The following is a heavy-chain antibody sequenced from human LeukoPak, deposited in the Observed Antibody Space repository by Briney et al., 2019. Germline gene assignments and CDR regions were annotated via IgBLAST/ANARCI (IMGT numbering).Heavy chain of an antibody. D-gene: IGHD5-12*01. Sequence: ASVKVSCKASGGTFSSYAISWVRQAPGQGLEWMGRIIPILGIANYAQKFQGRVTITADKSTSTAYMELSSLRSEDTAVDYCADSGYDFPGRGWFDPWGQGTLVTVSS. CDR2: IIPILGIA. CDR3: ADSGYDFPGRGWFDP. CDR1: GGTFSSYA. V-gene: IGHV1-69*04. J-gene: IGHJ5*02.